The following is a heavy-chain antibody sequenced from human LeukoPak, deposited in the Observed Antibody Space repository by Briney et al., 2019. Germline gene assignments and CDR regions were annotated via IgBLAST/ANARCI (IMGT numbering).Heavy chain of an antibody. J-gene: IGHJ5*02. D-gene: IGHD6-13*01. CDR3: ARAYSSSWYFNWFDP. CDR1: GYSISSGYF. V-gene: IGHV4-38-2*02. CDR2: IYHSGST. Sequence: SETLSLTCTVSGYSISSGYFWGWIRQPPGKGLEWIGTIYHSGSTYYNASLESRVTISVDTSRNQFSLNLSSVTAADTAVYYCARAYSSSWYFNWFDPWGQGTLVTVSS.